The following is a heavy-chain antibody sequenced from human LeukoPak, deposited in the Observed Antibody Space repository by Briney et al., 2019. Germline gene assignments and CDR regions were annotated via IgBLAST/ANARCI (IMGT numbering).Heavy chain of an antibody. CDR3: ARSITIFGVVIIGYDY. Sequence: ASVKVSCKASGYTFTGYYMHWVRQAPGQGLEWMGWINPNSGGTNYAQKFQGRVTMTRDTSISTAHMELSRLRSDDTAVYYCARSITIFGVVIIGYDYWGQGTLVTVSS. V-gene: IGHV1-2*02. J-gene: IGHJ4*02. CDR1: GYTFTGYY. D-gene: IGHD3-3*01. CDR2: INPNSGGT.